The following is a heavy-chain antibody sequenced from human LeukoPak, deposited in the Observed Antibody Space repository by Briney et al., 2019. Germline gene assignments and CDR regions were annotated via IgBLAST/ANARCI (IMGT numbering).Heavy chain of an antibody. CDR1: GFTVITND. CDR3: ARGVEPLAANTLVY. CDR2: LYSDGNT. D-gene: IGHD1-14*01. Sequence: PGGSLRPSCAASGFTVITNDMTWVRQAPGKGLEWVSVLYSDGNTKYADSVQGRFTISRDNSKNTLYLEMNSLSPDDTAVYYCARGVEPLAANTLVYWGQGTLVTVSS. J-gene: IGHJ4*02. V-gene: IGHV3-53*01.